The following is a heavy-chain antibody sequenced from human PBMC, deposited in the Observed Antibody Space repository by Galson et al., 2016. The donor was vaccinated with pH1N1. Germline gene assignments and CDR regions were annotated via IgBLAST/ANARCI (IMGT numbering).Heavy chain of an antibody. CDR2: ISTSSGTT. CDR1: GFTFGDYA. CDR3: TKARVGNYYFDY. Sequence: SLRLSCAASGFTFGDYAMRWVRQAPGKGLEYVSSISTSSGTTYYGDSARGRFTISRDNSKNTVYLQMNSLRAEDTAIYYCTKARVGNYYFDYWGQGSLVTVSS. J-gene: IGHJ4*02. D-gene: IGHD1-7*01. V-gene: IGHV3-23*01.